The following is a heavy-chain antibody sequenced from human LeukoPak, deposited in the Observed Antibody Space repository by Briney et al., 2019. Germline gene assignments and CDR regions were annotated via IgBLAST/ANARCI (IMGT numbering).Heavy chain of an antibody. J-gene: IGHJ4*02. D-gene: IGHD1-26*01. V-gene: IGHV3-23*01. CDR1: GFTFSSYA. Sequence: PGGSLRLSCAASGFTFSSYAVSWVRQAPGKGQELVSAISGSGGSTYYENSVKGRFTISRDNSKNTLYLQMNSLRAEDPAVYYCAKDDRGTTTPYYFDYWGQGTLVTVSS. CDR3: AKDDRGTTTPYYFDY. CDR2: ISGSGGST.